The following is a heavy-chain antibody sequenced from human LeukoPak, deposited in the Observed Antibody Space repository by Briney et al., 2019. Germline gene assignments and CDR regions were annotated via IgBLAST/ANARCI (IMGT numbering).Heavy chain of an antibody. CDR2: IWYDGSNK. Sequence: GGSLRLSCTASGFTFSDYGMHWVRQPPGKGLEWVAIIWYDGSNKKYEDSVKGRFTISRDNSKNTLYLQMNSLRTEDTAVYYCARGVDYYENSGTIDYWGQGTLVTVSS. CDR1: GFTFSDYG. CDR3: ARGVDYYENSGTIDY. J-gene: IGHJ4*02. D-gene: IGHD3-22*01. V-gene: IGHV3-33*01.